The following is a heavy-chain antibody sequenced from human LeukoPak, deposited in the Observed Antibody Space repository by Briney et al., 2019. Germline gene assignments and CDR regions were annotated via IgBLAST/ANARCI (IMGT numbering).Heavy chain of an antibody. CDR2: ISSSSSYI. V-gene: IGHV3-21*01. CDR3: ARDRIRVGDPYGMDV. CDR1: GFTFSSYS. D-gene: IGHD1-26*01. J-gene: IGHJ6*02. Sequence: PGGSLRLSCAASGFTFSSYSMNWVRQAPGKGLEWVSSISSSSSYIYYADSVKGRFTISRDNAKNSLYLQMNSLRAEDTAVYYCARDRIRVGDPYGMDVWGQGTTVTVSS.